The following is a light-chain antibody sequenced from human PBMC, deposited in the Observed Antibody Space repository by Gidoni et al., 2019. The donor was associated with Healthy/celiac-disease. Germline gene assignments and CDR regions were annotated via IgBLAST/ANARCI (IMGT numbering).Light chain of an antibody. CDR1: QSVSSN. J-gene: IGKJ2*01. Sequence: EIVMTQSPATLSVSPGERATLSCSASQSVSSNLAWYQQKPGQAPGLLIYGAPPRATGIPARFSGSGSGTEFTLTISSLQSEDFAVYYCQQYNDWPPYTFGQGTKLEIK. CDR2: GAP. V-gene: IGKV3-15*01. CDR3: QQYNDWPPYT.